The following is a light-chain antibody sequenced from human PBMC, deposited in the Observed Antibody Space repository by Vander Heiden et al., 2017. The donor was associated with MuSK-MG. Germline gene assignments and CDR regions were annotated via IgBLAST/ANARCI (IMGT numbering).Light chain of an antibody. J-gene: IGLJ3*02. CDR1: SSDVGNYNF. CDR2: EVN. Sequence: QSALTQPASVSGSPGLSITISCTGSSSDVGNYNFVSWYQQTTGKPPKLIIYEVNKRPSGVSNRFSGSKSGNTASLTISGLQAEDEADYYCCTYAGSSTWVFGGGTKLTVL. CDR3: CTYAGSSTWV. V-gene: IGLV2-23*02.